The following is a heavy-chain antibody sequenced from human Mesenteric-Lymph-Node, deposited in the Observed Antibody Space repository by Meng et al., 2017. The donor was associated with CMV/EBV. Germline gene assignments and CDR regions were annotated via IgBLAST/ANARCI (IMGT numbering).Heavy chain of an antibody. Sequence: LSLTCAASGFTFSSYSMNWVRQAPGKGLEWVSSISSSSSYIYYADSVKGRFTISRGNAKNSLYLQMNSLRAEDTAVYYCARDAQWLTGGGYYYYGMDVWGQGTTVTVSS. J-gene: IGHJ6*02. V-gene: IGHV3-21*01. D-gene: IGHD6-19*01. CDR1: GFTFSSYS. CDR2: ISSSSSYI. CDR3: ARDAQWLTGGGYYYYGMDV.